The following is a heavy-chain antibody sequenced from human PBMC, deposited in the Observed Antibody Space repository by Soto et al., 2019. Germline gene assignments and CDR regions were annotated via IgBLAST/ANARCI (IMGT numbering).Heavy chain of an antibody. CDR3: ATDNYGMDV. Sequence: EVQLLESGGGLVQPGGSLRLSCAASGFTFSSSAMNWVRQAPGKGLEWVSAISGGGGSTDYADSVKGRFTISRDISKNTLFMQMNSLRDEDTAVYYCATDNYGMDVWGQGTTVTVSS. CDR1: GFTFSSSA. V-gene: IGHV3-23*01. CDR2: ISGGGGST. J-gene: IGHJ6*02.